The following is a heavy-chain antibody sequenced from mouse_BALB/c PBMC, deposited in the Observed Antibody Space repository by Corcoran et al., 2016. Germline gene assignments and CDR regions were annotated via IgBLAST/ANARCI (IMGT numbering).Heavy chain of an antibody. Sequence: EVQLQQSGAELVKTGASVKLSCTASGFNIKDNYMHWVKQRPEQGLEWIGRIDPANGNTKYDTKFQGKATMTADTSSNTVYLQLSSLTSEATAVYYCGRSREGNYVVYWGQGTTLTVSS. CDR3: GRSREGNYVVY. D-gene: IGHD2-1*01. J-gene: IGHJ2*01. V-gene: IGHV14-3*02. CDR2: IDPANGNT. CDR1: GFNIKDNY.